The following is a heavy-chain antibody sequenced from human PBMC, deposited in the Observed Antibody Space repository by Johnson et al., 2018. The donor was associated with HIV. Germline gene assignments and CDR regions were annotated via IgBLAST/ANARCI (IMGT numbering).Heavy chain of an antibody. CDR1: GFTFSNYG. D-gene: IGHD6-13*01. CDR3: ARDLAYNSRWTGAFDI. V-gene: IGHV3-30*02. CDR2: IRYDGSDK. Sequence: VQLVESGGGLVQPGGSLRLSCAASGFTFSNYGMHWVRQAPGKGLEWVAFIRYDGSDKYYTDSVKGRVTISRDNPKNTVYLHMNNLRAEDTAVYYCARDLAYNSRWTGAFDIWGQGTMVTVSS. J-gene: IGHJ3*02.